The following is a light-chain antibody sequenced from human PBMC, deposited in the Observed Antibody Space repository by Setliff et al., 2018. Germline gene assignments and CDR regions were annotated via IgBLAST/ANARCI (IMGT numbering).Light chain of an antibody. CDR1: AGAVTSGHY. CDR3: SLAYSGSGV. CDR2: DVS. J-gene: IGLJ2*01. V-gene: IGLV7-46*01. Sequence: VVTQEPSLTVSPGGTVTLTCAPSAGAVTSGHYPYWFQQKPGQAPRTLIYDVSKTHSWTPARFSGSLLGDKAALTLSGAQPEDEAEYFCSLAYSGSGVFGGGTKVTVL.